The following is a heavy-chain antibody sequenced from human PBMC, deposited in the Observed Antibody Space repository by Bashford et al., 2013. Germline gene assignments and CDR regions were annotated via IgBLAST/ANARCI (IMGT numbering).Heavy chain of an antibody. CDR2: FGGSGDGK. CDR1: GFIFSRYT. D-gene: IGHD2/OR15-2a*01. J-gene: IGHJ6*03. CDR3: AKQTGLYAHYCYMDV. Sequence: GGSLRLSCATSGFIFSRYTLTWVRQGSRGRGAGVGLFYFGGSGDGKYYAESVKGRFTISRDNSTNTLYLQMNSLRAEDTAVYYCAKQTGLYAHYCYMDVWARGPRSPRLL. V-gene: IGHV3-23*01.